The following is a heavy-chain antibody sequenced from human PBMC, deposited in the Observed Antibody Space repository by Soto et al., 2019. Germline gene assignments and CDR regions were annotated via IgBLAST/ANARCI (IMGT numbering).Heavy chain of an antibody. CDR1: GGTFSSYT. CDR2: IIPILGVA. D-gene: IGHD3-22*01. J-gene: IGHJ3*01. CDR3: AINYYDTAPY. Sequence: ASVKVSCKASGGTFSSYTISWLRQAPGQGLEWMGRIIPILGVANYAHKFQGRVTITADKSTSTAYMELSSLRSEDTAVYYCAINYYDTAPYWGQGTMVTVSS. V-gene: IGHV1-69*02.